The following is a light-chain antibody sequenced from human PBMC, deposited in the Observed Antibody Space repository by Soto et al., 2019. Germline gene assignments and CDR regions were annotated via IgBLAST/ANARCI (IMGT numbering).Light chain of an antibody. CDR1: QSVSSN. CDR2: GAS. CDR3: QQYNNWPRT. J-gene: IGKJ1*01. V-gene: IGKV3-15*01. Sequence: EIVMTQTPATLSVSPGERATLSCRASQSVSSNFAWYQQKPGQAPRLLIYGASTRATGIPARFSGSGSGTEFTLTISSLQSEDFAVYCCQQYNNWPRTFGQGTKVEIK.